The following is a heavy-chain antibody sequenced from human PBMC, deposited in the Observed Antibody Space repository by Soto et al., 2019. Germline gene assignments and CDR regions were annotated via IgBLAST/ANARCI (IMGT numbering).Heavy chain of an antibody. CDR1: GFTLSSYA. CDR3: ATCYYDSSGFYFDY. J-gene: IGHJ4*02. Sequence: GGSLRLSCAASGFTLSSYAMSWVRQAPGKGLEWVSVISGSGGSTYYADSVKGRFTISRDNSKNTLYLQMNSLRAEDTAVYYCATCYYDSSGFYFDYWGQGTLVTVSS. CDR2: ISGSGGST. V-gene: IGHV3-23*01. D-gene: IGHD3-22*01.